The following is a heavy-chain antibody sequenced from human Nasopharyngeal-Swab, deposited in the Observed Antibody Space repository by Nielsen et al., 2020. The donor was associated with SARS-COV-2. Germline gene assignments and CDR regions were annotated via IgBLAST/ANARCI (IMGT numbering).Heavy chain of an antibody. CDR1: GFTFSSYG. CDR3: AKGVMVDSSGYYYEDDAFDI. CDR2: ISYDGSNK. Sequence: GESLKISCAASGFTFSSYGMHWVRQAPGKGLEWVAVISYDGSNKYYADSVKGRFTISRDNSKNTLYLQMNSLRAEDTAVYYCAKGVMVDSSGYYYEDDAFDIWGQGTMVTVSS. V-gene: IGHV3-30*18. D-gene: IGHD3-22*01. J-gene: IGHJ3*02.